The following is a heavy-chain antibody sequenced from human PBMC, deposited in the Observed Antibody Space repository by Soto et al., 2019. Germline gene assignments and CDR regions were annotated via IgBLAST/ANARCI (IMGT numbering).Heavy chain of an antibody. CDR2: IYHSGST. J-gene: IGHJ6*02. CDR3: ARSPDSSGYYPRWYYYGMDV. CDR1: GGSISSSNW. V-gene: IGHV4-4*02. D-gene: IGHD3-22*01. Sequence: QVQLQESGPGLVKPSGTLSLTCAVSGGSISSSNWWSWVRQPPGKGLEWIGEIYHSGSTNYNPSLKGRGTISADKSENQFSLKLSSVTAADTAVYYCARSPDSSGYYPRWYYYGMDVWGQGTTVTVSS.